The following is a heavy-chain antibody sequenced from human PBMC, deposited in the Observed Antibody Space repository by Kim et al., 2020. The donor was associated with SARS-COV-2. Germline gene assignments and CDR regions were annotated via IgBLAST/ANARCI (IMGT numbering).Heavy chain of an antibody. V-gene: IGHV3-73*01. J-gene: IGHJ6*02. Sequence: GGSLRLSCAASGFTFSGSAMHWVRQASGKGLEWVGRIRSKANSYATAYAASVKGRFTISRDGSKNTAYLQMNSLKTEDTAVYYCTRQGTRGMDVWGQGTTVTVSS. D-gene: IGHD1-1*01. CDR2: IRSKANSYAT. CDR3: TRQGTRGMDV. CDR1: GFTFSGSA.